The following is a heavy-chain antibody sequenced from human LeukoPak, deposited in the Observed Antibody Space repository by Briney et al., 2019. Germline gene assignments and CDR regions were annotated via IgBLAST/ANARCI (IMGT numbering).Heavy chain of an antibody. J-gene: IGHJ4*02. V-gene: IGHV1-18*01. CDR1: GGTFNSYA. D-gene: IGHD3-22*01. CDR2: ISAYNGNT. Sequence: ASVKVSCKASGGTFNSYAISWVRQAPGQGLEWMGWISAYNGNTNYAQKLQGRVTMTTDTSTSTAYMELRSLRSDDTAVYYCARVADYYDSSGYYYLTDFDYWGQGTLVTVSS. CDR3: ARVADYYDSSGYYYLTDFDY.